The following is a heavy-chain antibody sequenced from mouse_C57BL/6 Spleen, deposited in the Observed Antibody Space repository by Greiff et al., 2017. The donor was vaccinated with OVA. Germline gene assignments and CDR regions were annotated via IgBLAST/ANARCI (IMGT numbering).Heavy chain of an antibody. D-gene: IGHD1-1*01. CDR1: GYAFSSYW. V-gene: IGHV1-80*01. CDR2: IYPGDGDT. CDR3: ARTYYYGRSGDYFDY. Sequence: QVQLQQSGAELVKPGASVKISCKASGYAFSSYWMNWVKQRPGKGLEWIGQIYPGDGDTNYNGKFKGKATLTADKSSSTAYMQLSSLTSEDSAVYFCARTYYYGRSGDYFDYWGQGTTLTVSS. J-gene: IGHJ2*01.